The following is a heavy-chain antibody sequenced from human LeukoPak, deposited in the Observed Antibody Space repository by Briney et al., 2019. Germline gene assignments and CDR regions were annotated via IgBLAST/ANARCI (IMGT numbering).Heavy chain of an antibody. CDR1: GYTLTELS. CDR3: ATVGPHCSGGSCYYYGMDV. J-gene: IGHJ6*02. CDR2: FDPEDGET. V-gene: IGHV1-24*01. Sequence: ASVKVSCKVSGYTLTELSMHWVRQAPGKGLEWMGGFDPEDGETIYAQKFQGRVTMTEDTSTDTAYMELSSLRSEDTAVYYCATVGPHCSGGSCYYYGMDVWGQGTTVTASS. D-gene: IGHD2-15*01.